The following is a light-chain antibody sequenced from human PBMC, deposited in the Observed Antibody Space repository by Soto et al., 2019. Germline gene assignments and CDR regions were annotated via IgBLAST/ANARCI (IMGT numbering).Light chain of an antibody. CDR1: NSNIGINT. CDR2: GNN. V-gene: IGLV1-44*01. Sequence: QPVLTQPPSASGTPGQRVIISCSGSNSNIGINTVNWYQQLPGTAPKLLNYGNNQRPSGVPDRFSGSKSGTSASLAISGLQSEDEADYYCAAWDDSLNGVVFGGGTKLTVL. CDR3: AAWDDSLNGVV. J-gene: IGLJ2*01.